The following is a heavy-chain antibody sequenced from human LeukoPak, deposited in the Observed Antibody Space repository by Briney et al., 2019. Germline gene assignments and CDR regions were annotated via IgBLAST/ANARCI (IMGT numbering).Heavy chain of an antibody. D-gene: IGHD3-3*01. CDR2: INRSGST. Sequence: SETLSLTCAVYGGSFSGYYWSWIRQPPGKGLEWIGEINRSGSTNYNPSLKSRVSISVGTSKNQFSLKLSSVTAADTAVYYCARGRDYDFWSGYYTGAFDIWGQGTMVTVSS. V-gene: IGHV4-34*01. J-gene: IGHJ3*02. CDR1: GGSFSGYY. CDR3: ARGRDYDFWSGYYTGAFDI.